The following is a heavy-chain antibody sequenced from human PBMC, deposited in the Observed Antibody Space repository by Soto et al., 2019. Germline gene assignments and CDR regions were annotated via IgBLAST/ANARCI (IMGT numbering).Heavy chain of an antibody. V-gene: IGHV3-21*01. D-gene: IGHD2-2*01. Sequence: EVQLVESGGGLVKPGGSLRLSCAASGFTFSSYSINWVRQAPGKGLEWVSSISSSSSYIYYADSVKGRFTISRDNAKNSLYLQMNSLRAEDTAVYYCARDSRYCSSTSCYYYYYMDVWGKGTTVTVSS. CDR1: GFTFSSYS. J-gene: IGHJ6*03. CDR2: ISSSSSYI. CDR3: ARDSRYCSSTSCYYYYYMDV.